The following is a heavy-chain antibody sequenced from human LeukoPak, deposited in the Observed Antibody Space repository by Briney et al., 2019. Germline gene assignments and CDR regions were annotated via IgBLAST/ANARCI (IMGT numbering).Heavy chain of an antibody. D-gene: IGHD2-2*01. CDR1: GFTFSSYA. V-gene: IGHV3-23*01. J-gene: IGHJ3*02. CDR2: ISRSGGDT. Sequence: GGSLRLSCAASGFTFSSYAMTWVRQAPGKGLEWVSAISRSGGDTEYADSGKGRFTISRDNSKNTLYMQMNSLRAEDAAVYYCAKCGTTCYANAFYIWGQGTMVTVSS. CDR3: AKCGTTCYANAFYI.